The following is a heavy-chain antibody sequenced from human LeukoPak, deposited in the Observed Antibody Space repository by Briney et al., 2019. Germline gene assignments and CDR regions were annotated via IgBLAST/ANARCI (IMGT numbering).Heavy chain of an antibody. CDR1: GGTFSSYA. Sequence: SVKVSCKASGGTFSSYAISWVRQAPGQGLEWMGRIIPILGIANYAQKFQGRVTITADKSTSTAYMELSSLRSEDTAVYYCARPPSTVKSRDYYGMDVWGQGTTVTVSS. D-gene: IGHD4-17*01. J-gene: IGHJ6*02. CDR2: IIPILGIA. CDR3: ARPPSTVKSRDYYGMDV. V-gene: IGHV1-69*04.